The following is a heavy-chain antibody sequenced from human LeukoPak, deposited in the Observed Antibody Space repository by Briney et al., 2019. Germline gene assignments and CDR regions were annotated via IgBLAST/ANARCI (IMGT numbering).Heavy chain of an antibody. CDR1: GGSISSGDYY. D-gene: IGHD3-22*01. CDR2: IYYSGST. V-gene: IGHV4-30-4*08. CDR3: ASEYYYDSSGSDDAFDI. Sequence: ASQTLSLTCTVSGGSISSGDYYWSWIRQPPGKGLEWIGYIYYSGSTYYNPSLKSRVTISVDTSKNQFSLKLSSVTAADTAVYYCASEYYYDSSGSDDAFDIWGQGTMVTVSS. J-gene: IGHJ3*02.